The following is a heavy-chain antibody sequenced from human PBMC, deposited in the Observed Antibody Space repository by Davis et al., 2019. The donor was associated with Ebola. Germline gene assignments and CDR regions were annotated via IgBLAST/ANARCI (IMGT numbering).Heavy chain of an antibody. Sequence: GESLKISCAASGFTFRTYSMTWVRQAPGRGLEWVSSILVSGTYIYYADSVKGRFTISRDDAKNSLYLQMDSLRGEDTAVYFCARATYSSSWWLGSWGRGTLVTVSS. CDR3: ARATYSSSWWLGS. D-gene: IGHD6-19*01. V-gene: IGHV3-21*01. CDR2: ILVSGTYI. J-gene: IGHJ5*02. CDR1: GFTFRTYS.